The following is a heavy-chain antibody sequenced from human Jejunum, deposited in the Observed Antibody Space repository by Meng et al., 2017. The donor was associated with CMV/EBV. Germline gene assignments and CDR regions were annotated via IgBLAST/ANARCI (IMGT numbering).Heavy chain of an antibody. Sequence: QVQLVPTGAEVKNPGASVKVSCKASGYTFTSYDINWVRQGTGQGLEWMGWMNPNRGTTGYAQKFQGRVTMTRNISKSTAYMDLSSLRSEDTAVYYCATGVADFEYWGQGTLVTVSS. V-gene: IGHV1-8*01. J-gene: IGHJ4*02. CDR2: MNPNRGTT. CDR3: ATGVADFEY. CDR1: GYTFTSYD. D-gene: IGHD6-19*01.